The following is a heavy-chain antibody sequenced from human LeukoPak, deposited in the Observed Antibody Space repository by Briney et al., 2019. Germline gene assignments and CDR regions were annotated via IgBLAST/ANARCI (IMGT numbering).Heavy chain of an antibody. CDR2: IKQDGSEK. Sequence: GGSLRLSCAASEFIFNSYWMTWVRQAPGKGLEWVANIKQDGSEKYYVDSVKGRFTISRDNAKNSLYLQMNSLRDEDTAVYYCARGILTGVDYFDYWGQGTLVTVSS. J-gene: IGHJ4*02. CDR1: EFIFNSYW. V-gene: IGHV3-7*01. D-gene: IGHD3-9*01. CDR3: ARGILTGVDYFDY.